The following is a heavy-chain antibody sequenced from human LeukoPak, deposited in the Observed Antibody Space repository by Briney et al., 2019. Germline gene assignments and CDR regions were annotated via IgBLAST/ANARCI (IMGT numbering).Heavy chain of an antibody. J-gene: IGHJ4*02. D-gene: IGHD5-24*01. CDR3: ARSRDGYNYDY. CDR2: IGTAGDT. CDR1: GFTFSSYG. V-gene: IGHV3-13*01. Sequence: GGSLRLSCAASGFTFSSYGVHWVRQATGKGLEWVSAIGTAGDTYYPGSVKGRFTISRENAKNSLYLQMNSLRAGDTAVYYCARSRDGYNYDYWGQGTLVTVSS.